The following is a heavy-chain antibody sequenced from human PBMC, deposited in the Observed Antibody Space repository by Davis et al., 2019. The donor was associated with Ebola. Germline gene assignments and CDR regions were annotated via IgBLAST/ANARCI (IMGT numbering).Heavy chain of an antibody. CDR3: AREVSP. V-gene: IGHV1-69*05. CDR2: IIPIFGTA. J-gene: IGHJ5*02. CDR1: GGTFSSYA. Sequence: SVKVSCKASGGTFSSYAISWVRQAPGQGLEWMGGIIPIFGTANYAQKFQGRVTMTRNTSISTAYMELSSLRSEDTAVYYCAREVSPWGQGTLVTVSS.